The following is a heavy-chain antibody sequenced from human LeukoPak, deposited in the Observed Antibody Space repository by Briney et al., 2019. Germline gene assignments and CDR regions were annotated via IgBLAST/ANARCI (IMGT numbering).Heavy chain of an antibody. CDR2: IRSKANSYAT. D-gene: IGHD6-13*01. CDR1: GFTFSGSA. V-gene: IGHV3-73*01. CDR3: TRLVAAASH. Sequence: PGGSLRLSCAASGFTFSGSAMHWVRQASGKGLEWVGRIRSKANSYATAYAASVKGRFTISRDDSKNTAYLQMNSLETEDTAVCYCTRLVAAASHWGQGTLVTVSS. J-gene: IGHJ4*02.